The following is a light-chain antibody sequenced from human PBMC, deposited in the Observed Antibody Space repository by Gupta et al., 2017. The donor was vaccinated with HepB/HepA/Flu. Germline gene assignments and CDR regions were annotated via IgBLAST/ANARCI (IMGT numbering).Light chain of an antibody. CDR3: QVWDSDGDHLL. CDR2: YTS. CDR1: DTGSRS. J-gene: IGLJ2*01. V-gene: IGLV3-21*04. Sequence: SYVLTQPPSVSVAPGTTATITCGENDTGSRSVHWYQQKPGQAPLLVISYTSDRPSGITERFSGSASGNTATLTISRVEAGDEADYYCQVWDSDGDHLLFGGGTKLTVL.